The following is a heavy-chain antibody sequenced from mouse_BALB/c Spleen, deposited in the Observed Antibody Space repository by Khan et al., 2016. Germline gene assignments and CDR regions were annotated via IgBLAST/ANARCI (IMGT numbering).Heavy chain of an antibody. D-gene: IGHD3-2*01. CDR3: AIDSSGFWFTY. CDR1: GYSFTSYW. Sequence: QVQLQQSGPQLVRPGASVKISCKASGYSFTSYWVHWVKQRPGQGLEWIGMIDPSDSETRLNQKFKDKATLTVDKSSSTAYMLLSSPTSEGSAVYYCAIDSSGFWFTYWGQGTLVTVSA. J-gene: IGHJ3*01. CDR2: IDPSDSET. V-gene: IGHV1-74*01.